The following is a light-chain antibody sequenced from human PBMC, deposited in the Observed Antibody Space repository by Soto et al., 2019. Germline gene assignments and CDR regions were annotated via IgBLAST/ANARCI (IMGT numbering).Light chain of an antibody. CDR2: SAS. CDR3: MQARHTPFT. CDR1: QSLLYIDGYNY. V-gene: IGKV2-28*01. Sequence: DIVMTQSPLSLPVTPGEPASISCTSSQSLLYIDGYNYLDWYLQKPGQPPKLLIYSASNRASGVPARFSGSGSGTDLTLKICRVEAEDVGVYFCMQARHTPFTFGPGTKVDIK. J-gene: IGKJ3*01.